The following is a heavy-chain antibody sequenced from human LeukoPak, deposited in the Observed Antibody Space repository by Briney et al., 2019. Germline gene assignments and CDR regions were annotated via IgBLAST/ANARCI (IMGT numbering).Heavy chain of an antibody. J-gene: IGHJ3*02. V-gene: IGHV3-7*03. D-gene: IGHD2-15*01. Sequence: PGGSLRLSCAASGFTFSNYWMSWVRQAPGKGLEWVANIKQDGSEKYYVDSVKGRFTISRDNAKNSLYLQMNSLRAEDTAVYYCARDNSKYCGGGSCYNAFDIWGQGTMVTVSS. CDR3: ARDNSKYCGGGSCYNAFDI. CDR1: GFTFSNYW. CDR2: IKQDGSEK.